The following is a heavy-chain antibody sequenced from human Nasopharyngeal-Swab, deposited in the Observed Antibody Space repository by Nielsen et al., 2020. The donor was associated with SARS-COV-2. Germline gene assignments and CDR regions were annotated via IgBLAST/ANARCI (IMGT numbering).Heavy chain of an antibody. CDR1: GGSISSYY. D-gene: IGHD2-2*02. CDR3: ARGTYQPLLYTYFDY. V-gene: IGHV4-4*07. J-gene: IGHJ4*02. CDR2: IYTSGST. Sequence: SETLSLTCTVSGGSISSYYWSWIRQPAGKGLEWIGRIYTSGSTNYNPSLKSRVTMSVDTSKNQFSLKLSSVTAADTAVYYCARGTYQPLLYTYFDYWGQGTLVTVSS.